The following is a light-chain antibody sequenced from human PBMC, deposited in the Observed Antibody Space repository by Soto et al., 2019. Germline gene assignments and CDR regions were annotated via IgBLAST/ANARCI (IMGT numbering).Light chain of an antibody. CDR2: GTS. Sequence: EIVMTQSPATLSVSPGERATLSCRASQSISINLAWYQQKPGQAPRLLMYGTSTRATGIPARFSGSGSGTESTLTISSLQSEDFAVYYCQQYNNWPETFGQGTKLEIK. V-gene: IGKV3-15*01. J-gene: IGKJ2*01. CDR1: QSISIN. CDR3: QQYNNWPET.